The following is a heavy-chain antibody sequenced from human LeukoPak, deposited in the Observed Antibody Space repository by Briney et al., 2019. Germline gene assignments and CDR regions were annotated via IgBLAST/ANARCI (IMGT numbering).Heavy chain of an antibody. Sequence: ASVTVSCKASGYTFTDYYLHWVRQAPGQGLEWMGWINPNSGGTKYAQKFQGRVTMTRDTSSSTAYMELSRLRSDDTAVYYCARVGCTNINCLNWFDPWGQGTLAIVSS. J-gene: IGHJ5*02. CDR3: ARVGCTNINCLNWFDP. V-gene: IGHV1-2*02. CDR2: INPNSGGT. CDR1: GYTFTDYY. D-gene: IGHD2-8*01.